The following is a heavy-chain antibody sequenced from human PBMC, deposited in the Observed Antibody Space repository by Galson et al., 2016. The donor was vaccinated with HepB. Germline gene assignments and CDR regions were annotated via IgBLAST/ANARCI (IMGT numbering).Heavy chain of an antibody. CDR1: GFPFSSYA. V-gene: IGHV3-30*04. CDR3: ARDTGWNDQFDY. Sequence: SLRLSCAASGFPFSSYAVHWVRQAPGKGLEWVAVTSFDGSDQYYTDSVKGRFTVSRDNSRNTLFLQMSSLRAEDTAVYYCARDTGWNDQFDYWGQGTLVTVSS. J-gene: IGHJ4*02. CDR2: TSFDGSDQ. D-gene: IGHD1-1*01.